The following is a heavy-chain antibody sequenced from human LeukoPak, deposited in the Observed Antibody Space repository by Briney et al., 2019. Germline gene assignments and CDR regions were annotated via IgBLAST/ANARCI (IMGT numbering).Heavy chain of an antibody. CDR1: GYTFTGYG. Sequence: ASVKVSFKASGYTFTGYGISWVRQAPGQGLEWMGWISTHNGNRNYAQKLQGRVTMTTDTYTTTAYMELRSLRSDDTAVYYCARDMWDTAMAPFDYWGQGTLVTVSS. CDR2: ISTHNGNR. CDR3: ARDMWDTAMAPFDY. D-gene: IGHD5-18*01. V-gene: IGHV1-18*01. J-gene: IGHJ4*02.